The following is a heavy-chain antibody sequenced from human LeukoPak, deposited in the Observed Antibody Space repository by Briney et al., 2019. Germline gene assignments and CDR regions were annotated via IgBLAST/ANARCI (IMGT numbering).Heavy chain of an antibody. D-gene: IGHD4-17*01. Sequence: GGSLRLSCAASGFTFSSYGMHWVRQAPGKGLEWVAFIRYDGSNKYYADSVKGRFTISRDNSKNTLYLQMNSLRAEDTAVYYCAKDLYYGDYVFDYRSQGTLVTVSS. CDR3: AKDLYYGDYVFDY. CDR1: GFTFSSYG. CDR2: IRYDGSNK. V-gene: IGHV3-30*02. J-gene: IGHJ4*02.